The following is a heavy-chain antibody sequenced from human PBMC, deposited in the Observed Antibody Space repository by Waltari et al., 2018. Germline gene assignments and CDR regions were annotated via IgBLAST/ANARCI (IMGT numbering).Heavy chain of an antibody. CDR3: ARSPGATKIFCYGCIDY. CDR2: IYYSGST. Sequence: QLQLQESGPGLVKPSETLSLTCTVSGGSISSSSYYWGWIRQPPGKGLEWIGSIYYSGSTYYNPSLKSRVTISVDTSKNQFSLKLSSVTAADTAVYYCARSPGATKIFCYGCIDYWGQGTLVTVSS. CDR1: GGSISSSSYY. V-gene: IGHV4-39*01. D-gene: IGHD3-9*01. J-gene: IGHJ4*02.